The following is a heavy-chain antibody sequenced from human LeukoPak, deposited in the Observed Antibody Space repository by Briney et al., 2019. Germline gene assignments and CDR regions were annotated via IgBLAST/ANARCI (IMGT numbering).Heavy chain of an antibody. CDR1: GFTFSDYY. Sequence: GGSLRLSCAASGFTFSDYYMSWIRQAPGKGLEWISCISSSGTTIYYADSVKGRFTISRDNAKNSLYLQMNSLRVEDTAVYYCARADQVLRDYSTTGTYNYYYYMDVWGEGTTVTVSS. J-gene: IGHJ6*03. V-gene: IGHV3-11*01. CDR2: ISSSGTTI. D-gene: IGHD1-14*01. CDR3: ARADQVLRDYSTTGTYNYYYYMDV.